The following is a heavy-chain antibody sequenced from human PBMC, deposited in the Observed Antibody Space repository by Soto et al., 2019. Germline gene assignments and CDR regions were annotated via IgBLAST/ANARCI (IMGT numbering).Heavy chain of an antibody. Sequence: QVQLVESGGGVVQPGRSLRLSCAASGFTFSSYGMHWVRQAPGKGLEWVAVISYDGSNKYYADSVKGRFTISRDNSKNTLYLQMTSLIAEDTAVYYCAKDQSYTVPYYWYFDLWGRGTLVTVSS. V-gene: IGHV3-30*18. D-gene: IGHD4-17*01. CDR1: GFTFSSYG. CDR2: ISYDGSNK. CDR3: AKDQSYTVPYYWYFDL. J-gene: IGHJ2*01.